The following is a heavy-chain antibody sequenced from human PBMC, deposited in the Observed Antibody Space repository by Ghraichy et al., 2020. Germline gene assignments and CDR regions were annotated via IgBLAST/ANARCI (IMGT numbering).Heavy chain of an antibody. J-gene: IGHJ4*02. CDR1: GGSISNYY. D-gene: IGHD1-26*01. CDR2: VHASGST. V-gene: IGHV4-4*08. CDR3: ASRPPSREWAAHFDY. Sequence: SQTLSLTCTVSGGSISNYYWSWIRQPPGKGLEWIGYVHASGSTNYSPSFKSRVTMSVDTSKNQVSLKLNSVTAADTAVYYCASRPPSREWAAHFDYWGQGTLVTVSS.